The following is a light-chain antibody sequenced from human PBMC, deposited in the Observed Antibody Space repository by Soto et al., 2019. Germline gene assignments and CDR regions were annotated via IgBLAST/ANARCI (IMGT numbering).Light chain of an antibody. CDR2: EVS. Sequence: QSVLTQPPSVSGSPGQSVTISCTGTSSDVGSYNRVSWYQQPPGTAPKLMIYEVSNRPSGVPDRFSGSKSGNTASLTISGLQAEDEADCYCSLYTSSSTWVFGGGTKLTVL. CDR1: SSDVGSYNR. J-gene: IGLJ3*02. V-gene: IGLV2-18*01. CDR3: SLYTSSSTWV.